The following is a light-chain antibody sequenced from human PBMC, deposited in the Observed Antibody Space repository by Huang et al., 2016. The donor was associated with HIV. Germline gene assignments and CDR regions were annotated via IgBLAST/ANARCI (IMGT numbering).Light chain of an antibody. CDR2: AAS. Sequence: DIQMTQSPSSLSASVGDRVTITCRASQSISNYLTWYQQKPGKAPNPLIYAASTLQSGVPSRFSGSGSGTDFTLTISILQPEDFATYYCQQNYSTPVTFGQGTKVEIK. CDR1: QSISNY. J-gene: IGKJ1*01. V-gene: IGKV1-39*01. CDR3: QQNYSTPVT.